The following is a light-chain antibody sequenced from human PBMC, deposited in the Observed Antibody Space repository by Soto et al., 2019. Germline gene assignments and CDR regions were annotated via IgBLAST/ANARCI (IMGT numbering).Light chain of an antibody. V-gene: IGKV3-15*01. J-gene: IGKJ1*01. Sequence: DIVMTQSPATLSVSPGERATLSCRASQSVTNNLAWYQQKPGQAPRLLIFGISNRATGIPARFSGSGSGIEFTLTIDSLQSEDSALYYCQQYYNWPVTFGQGTKV. CDR2: GIS. CDR3: QQYYNWPVT. CDR1: QSVTNN.